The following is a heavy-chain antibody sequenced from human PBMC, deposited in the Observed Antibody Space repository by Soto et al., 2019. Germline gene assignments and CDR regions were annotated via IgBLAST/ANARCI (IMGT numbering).Heavy chain of an antibody. V-gene: IGHV3-48*03. D-gene: IGHD2-15*01. Sequence: LRLSCAAAGFTFSSYEMNWVRQAPGKGLEWVSYISSSGSTIYYADSVKGRFTISRDNAKNSLYLQMNSLRAEDTAVYYCAAGGFGNDYWGQGTLVTVSS. J-gene: IGHJ4*02. CDR1: GFTFSSYE. CDR3: AAGGFGNDY. CDR2: ISSSGSTI.